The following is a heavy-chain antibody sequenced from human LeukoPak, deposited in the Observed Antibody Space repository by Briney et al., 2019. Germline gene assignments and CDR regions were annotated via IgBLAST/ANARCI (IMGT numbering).Heavy chain of an antibody. CDR3: ARDHDYYGSWGFDP. CDR1: GFTVSSNY. D-gene: IGHD3-10*01. V-gene: IGHV3-20*01. J-gene: IGHJ5*02. CDR2: INWNGGST. Sequence: PGGSLRLSCAASGFTVSSNYMSWVRQAPGKGLEWVSGINWNGGSTGYADSVKGRFTISRDNAKNSLYLQMNSLRAEDTALYRCARDHDYYGSWGFDPWGQGTLVTVSS.